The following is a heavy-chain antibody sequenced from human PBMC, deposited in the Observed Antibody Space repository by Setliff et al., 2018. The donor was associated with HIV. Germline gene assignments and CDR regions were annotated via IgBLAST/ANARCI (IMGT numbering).Heavy chain of an antibody. CDR1: GGSFSGYY. CDR2: INHSGST. J-gene: IGHJ6*03. V-gene: IGHV4-34*01. D-gene: IGHD6-19*01. CDR3: ARGRSGWYSGYYYYCMDV. Sequence: PSETLSLTCAVYGGSFSGYYWSWIRQPPGKGLEWIGEINHSGSTNYNPSLQSRVTISVDTSKNQFSLKLSSVTAADTAVYYCARGRSGWYSGYYYYCMDVWGKGTTVTVSS.